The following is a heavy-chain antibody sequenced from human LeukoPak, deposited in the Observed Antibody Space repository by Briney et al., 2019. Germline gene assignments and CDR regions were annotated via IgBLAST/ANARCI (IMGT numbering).Heavy chain of an antibody. CDR3: ARDHSSSWSAFDY. CDR1: GFTFSSYA. J-gene: IGHJ4*02. CDR2: ISYDGSNK. Sequence: PGRSLRLSCAASGFTFSSYAMHWVRQAPGKGLGWVAVISYDGSNKYYADSVKGRFTISRDNSKNTLYLQMNSLRAEDTAVYYCARDHSSSWSAFDYWGQGTLVTVSS. D-gene: IGHD6-13*01. V-gene: IGHV3-30-3*01.